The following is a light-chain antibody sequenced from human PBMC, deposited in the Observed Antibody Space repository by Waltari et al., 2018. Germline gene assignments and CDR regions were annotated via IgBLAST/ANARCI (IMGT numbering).Light chain of an antibody. CDR1: NVGSKS. CDR3: QVWDTSSDRVV. V-gene: IGLV3-21*03. Sequence: SYVLTQPPSASVAPGKTARISCGGNNVGSKSVHWYQQKPGQAPLLVVYDDSARPSVIPDRFSASNSGNTATLTISRVENGDEADYYCQVWDTSSDRVVFGGGTRLTVL. J-gene: IGLJ2*01. CDR2: DDS.